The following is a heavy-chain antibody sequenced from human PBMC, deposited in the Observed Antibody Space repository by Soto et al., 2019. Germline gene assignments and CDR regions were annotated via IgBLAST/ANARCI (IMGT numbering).Heavy chain of an antibody. D-gene: IGHD6-13*01. CDR2: IIPIFGTA. CDR3: ARGPSQYSSSWYKAYYYYGMDV. Sequence: SVKVSCKASGGTFSSYATSWVRQAPGQGLEWMGGIIPIFGTANYAQKFQGRVTITADESTSTAYMELSSLRSEDTAVYYCARGPSQYSSSWYKAYYYYGMDVWGQGTTVTVSS. J-gene: IGHJ6*02. V-gene: IGHV1-69*13. CDR1: GGTFSSYA.